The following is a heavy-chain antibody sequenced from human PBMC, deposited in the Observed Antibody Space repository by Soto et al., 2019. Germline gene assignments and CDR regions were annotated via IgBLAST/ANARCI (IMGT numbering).Heavy chain of an antibody. CDR2: MNPNSGNT. Sequence: ASVKVSCKASGYTFTSYDINWVRQATGQGLEWMGWMNPNSGNTGDAQKFQGRVTMTRNTDISTSYMELSRLRSEDTAVYYCARRANWNLDDAFDIWGQGTMVTVSS. CDR1: GYTFTSYD. CDR3: ARRANWNLDDAFDI. D-gene: IGHD1-20*01. V-gene: IGHV1-8*01. J-gene: IGHJ3*02.